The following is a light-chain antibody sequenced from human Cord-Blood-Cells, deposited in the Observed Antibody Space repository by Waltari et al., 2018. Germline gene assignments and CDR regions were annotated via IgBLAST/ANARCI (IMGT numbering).Light chain of an antibody. Sequence: EIVFTRSPATLSLSPGERATLSCTASQSVSSYLAWYQQKPGQAPRLLIYDASNRATGIPARFSGSGSGTDFTLTISSLEPEDFAVYYCQQRSNWPLFGGGTKVEIK. CDR1: QSVSSY. CDR2: DAS. CDR3: QQRSNWPL. J-gene: IGKJ4*01. V-gene: IGKV3-11*01.